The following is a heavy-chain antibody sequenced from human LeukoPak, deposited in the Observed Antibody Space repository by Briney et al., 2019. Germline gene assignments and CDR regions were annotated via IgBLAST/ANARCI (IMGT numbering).Heavy chain of an antibody. V-gene: IGHV3-7*01. D-gene: IGHD3-10*01. CDR1: GFTFSSYG. Sequence: GGSLRLSCAASGFTFSSYGMHWVRQAPGKGLEWVANIKQDGSEKYYVDSVKGRFTISRDNAKNSLYLQMNSLRAEDTAVYYCARFDGSYYGSGHLFDIWGQGTMVTVSS. J-gene: IGHJ3*02. CDR3: ARFDGSYYGSGHLFDI. CDR2: IKQDGSEK.